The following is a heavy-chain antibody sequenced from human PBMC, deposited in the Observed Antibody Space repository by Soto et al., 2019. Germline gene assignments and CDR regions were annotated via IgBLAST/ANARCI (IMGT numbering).Heavy chain of an antibody. CDR1: VFTFSSYG. D-gene: IGHD6-19*01. J-gene: IGHJ6*02. CDR3: AKDTAVALFSYYYYGMDV. Sequence: WWSLRLSCSASVFTFSSYGMHWLRQAPGKGLEWVAVISYDGSNKYYADSVKGRFTISRDNSKNTLYLQMNSLRAEDTAVYYCAKDTAVALFSYYYYGMDVWGQGTTVTVSS. V-gene: IGHV3-30*18. CDR2: ISYDGSNK.